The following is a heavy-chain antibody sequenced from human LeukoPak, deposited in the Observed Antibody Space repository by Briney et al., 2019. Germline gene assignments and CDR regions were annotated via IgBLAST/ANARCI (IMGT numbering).Heavy chain of an antibody. D-gene: IGHD2-15*01. Sequence: GASVKVSCKASGYTFTSYGISWVRQAPGQGLEWMGWISAYNGNTNYAQKLQGRVTMTQDTSTSTAYMELRSLRSDDTAVYYCAVYAPGYCSGGSCYSVIDYFDYWGQGTLVTVSS. CDR1: GYTFTSYG. J-gene: IGHJ4*02. CDR2: ISAYNGNT. V-gene: IGHV1-18*01. CDR3: AVYAPGYCSGGSCYSVIDYFDY.